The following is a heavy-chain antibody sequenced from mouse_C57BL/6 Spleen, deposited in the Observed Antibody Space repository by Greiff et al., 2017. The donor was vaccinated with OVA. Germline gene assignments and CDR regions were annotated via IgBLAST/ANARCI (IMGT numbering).Heavy chain of an antibody. D-gene: IGHD2-1*01. V-gene: IGHV1-53*01. CDR2: INPSNGGT. CDR1: GYTFTSYW. CDR3: ARGEGNGEAWFAY. J-gene: IGHJ3*01. Sequence: QVQLQQPGTELVKPGASVKLSCKASGYTFTSYWMHWVKQRPGQGLEWIGNINPSNGGTNYNEKFKSKATLTVDKSSSTAYMELHSLTSEDSAVYFCARGEGNGEAWFAYWGQGTLVTVSA.